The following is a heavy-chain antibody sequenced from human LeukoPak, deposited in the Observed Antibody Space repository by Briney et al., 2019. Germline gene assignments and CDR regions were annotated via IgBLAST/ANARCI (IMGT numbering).Heavy chain of an antibody. CDR2: IGIGGDT. J-gene: IGHJ4*02. Sequence: GGSLRLSCAASGLTFSSYDMHWVRQATGKGLEWVSAIGIGGDTYYPGSVKGRFTISRENAKNSLYLQMNSLRAGDTAVYYCVRQATPHGHFDYWGQGILVTVSS. D-gene: IGHD2-15*01. V-gene: IGHV3-13*01. CDR1: GLTFSSYD. CDR3: VRQATPHGHFDY.